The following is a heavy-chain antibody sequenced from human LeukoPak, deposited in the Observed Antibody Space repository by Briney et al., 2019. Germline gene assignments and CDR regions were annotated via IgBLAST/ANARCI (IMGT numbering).Heavy chain of an antibody. Sequence: GGSLRLSCAASGFTVSSNYMSWVRQAPVKGLEWVSVIYSGGSTYYADSVKGRFTISRDNSKNTLYLQMNSLRAEDTAVYYCARDRGNYGDSHWGQGTLVTVSS. CDR3: ARDRGNYGDSH. CDR2: IYSGGST. V-gene: IGHV3-66*01. CDR1: GFTVSSNY. J-gene: IGHJ4*02. D-gene: IGHD4-17*01.